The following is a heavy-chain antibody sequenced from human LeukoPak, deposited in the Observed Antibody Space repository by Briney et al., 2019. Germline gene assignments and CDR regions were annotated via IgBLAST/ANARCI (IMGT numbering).Heavy chain of an antibody. Sequence: SETLSLTCTVSGGSISSSSYYWGWIRQPPGKGLEWIGSIYYSGSTYYNPSLKSRVTISVDTSKNQFSLNLSSVTAADSAVYYCAGGVAGYNFYGYMTVGGKGT. J-gene: IGHJ6*03. CDR2: IYYSGST. CDR1: GGSISSSSYY. CDR3: AGGVAGYNFYGYMTV. V-gene: IGHV4-39*07. D-gene: IGHD5-24*01.